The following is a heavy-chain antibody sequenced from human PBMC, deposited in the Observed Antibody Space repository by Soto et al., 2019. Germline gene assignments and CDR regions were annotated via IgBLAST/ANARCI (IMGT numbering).Heavy chain of an antibody. J-gene: IGHJ4*02. D-gene: IGHD2-2*01. V-gene: IGHV3-23*01. CDR3: AQRGTTTWNFDY. CDR1: GFTFSKYA. Sequence: GGSLRLSCAASGFTFSKYAMTWVRQAPGKGLEWVSTLSGSGGSSYYADSVKGRFTISRDNSKNTLYLQMNGLRAEDTAVYYCAQRGTTTWNFDYWGLGTLVTVSS. CDR2: LSGSGGSS.